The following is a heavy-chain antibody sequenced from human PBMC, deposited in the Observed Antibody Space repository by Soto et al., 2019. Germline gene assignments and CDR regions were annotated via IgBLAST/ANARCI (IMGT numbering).Heavy chain of an antibody. D-gene: IGHD3-9*01. CDR2: VIPLCHTP. CDR1: GGTFSNFA. V-gene: IGHV1-69*06. CDR3: ASPDLVNGAFDI. J-gene: IGHJ3*02. Sequence: QVQLVQSGAEVKKPGSSVKVSCKASGGTFSNFAINWLRQAPGQGLEWMGGVIPLCHTPLYAQSCQGRVTITVGTSQRTVYMDLSSLRFEDTAVYYCASPDLVNGAFDIWGHGTMVTVSS.